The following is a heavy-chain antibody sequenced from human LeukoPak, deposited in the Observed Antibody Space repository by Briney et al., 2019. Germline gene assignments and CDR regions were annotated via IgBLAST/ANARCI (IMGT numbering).Heavy chain of an antibody. D-gene: IGHD3-22*01. CDR2: VDGGGGGT. CDR3: AKGSYYDSSGSFYFDY. CDR1: GFTLSSYA. V-gene: IGHV3-23*01. Sequence: PGGSLRLSCAASGFTLSSYAMTWVRQAPGRGLEWVSSVDGGGGGTYYADSVKGRFTISRDNSKNTLYVQVNSLGTEDTAAYYCAKGSYYDSSGSFYFDYWGQGTLVTVSS. J-gene: IGHJ4*02.